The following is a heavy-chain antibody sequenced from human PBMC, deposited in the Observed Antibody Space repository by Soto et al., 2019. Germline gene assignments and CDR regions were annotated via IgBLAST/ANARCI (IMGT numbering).Heavy chain of an antibody. CDR3: XXXXXXXXXXSSGTYHGMDV. D-gene: IGHD3-10*01. CDR1: GGSISSGDYY. V-gene: IGHV4-30-4*01. J-gene: IGHJ6*02. CDR2: IFYSGST. Sequence: QVRLQESGPGLVKPSQTLSLTYTVTGGSISSGDYYWSWIRQHPGKGLEWIGYIFYSGSTYYNPSLKSRXXXXXXXXXXXXXXXXXXXXXXXXXXXXXXXXXXXXXXXSSGTYHGMDVWGPGTTVTVSS.